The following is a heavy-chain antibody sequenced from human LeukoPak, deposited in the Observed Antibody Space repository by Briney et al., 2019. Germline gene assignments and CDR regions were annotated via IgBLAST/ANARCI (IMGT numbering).Heavy chain of an antibody. J-gene: IGHJ5*02. CDR2: ISAYNGNT. CDR3: ARGLEWLTRRHTWFDP. Sequence: ASVKVSCKASSYTFTNYAFTWVRQAPGQGLEWMGWISAYNGNTNYAQKLQGRVTMTTDTSTSTAYMELRSLRSDDTAVYYCARGLEWLTRRHTWFDPWGQGNPGHRLL. D-gene: IGHD3-3*01. V-gene: IGHV1-18*01. CDR1: SYTFTNYA.